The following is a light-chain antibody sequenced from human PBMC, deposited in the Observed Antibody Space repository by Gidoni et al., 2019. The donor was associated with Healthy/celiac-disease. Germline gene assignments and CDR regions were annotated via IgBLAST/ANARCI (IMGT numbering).Light chain of an antibody. CDR1: QSVSSY. Sequence: EIVVTQSPATLSLSPGERATLSCRASQSVSSYLAWYQQKPGQAPRLLIYDASNRATGIPARFSGSGSGTDFTLTISSLEPEDFAVYYCQQRSTFGQGTKVEIK. CDR3: QQRST. CDR2: DAS. V-gene: IGKV3-11*01. J-gene: IGKJ1*01.